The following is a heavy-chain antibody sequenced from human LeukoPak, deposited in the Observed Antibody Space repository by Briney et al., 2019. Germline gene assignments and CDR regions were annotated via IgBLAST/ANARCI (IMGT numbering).Heavy chain of an antibody. CDR1: GFTFDDYG. CDR2: ISGSGGST. J-gene: IGHJ4*02. CDR3: ARGGRYAYFLDY. V-gene: IGHV3-23*01. D-gene: IGHD3-16*01. Sequence: GGSLRLSCAASGFTFDDYGMSWVRQAPGKGLEWVSAISGSGGSTYYADSVKGRFTISRDNAKNTVYVHMNSLRDEDTAVYYCARGGRYAYFLDYWGQGTLVTVSS.